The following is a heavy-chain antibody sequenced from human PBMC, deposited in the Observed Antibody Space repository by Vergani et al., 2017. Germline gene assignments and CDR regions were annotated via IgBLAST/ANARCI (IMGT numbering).Heavy chain of an antibody. V-gene: IGHV3-13*01. D-gene: IGHD6-13*01. CDR3: ARDAPGSREFDY. CDR1: GFTFSSYD. Sequence: VQLVESGGGVVQPGRSLRLSCAASGFTFSSYDMHWVRQATGKGLEWVSAIGTAGDTYYPGSVKGRFTISRENAKNSLYLQMNSLRAGDTAVYYCARDAPGSREFDYWGQGTLVTVSS. J-gene: IGHJ4*02. CDR2: IGTAGDT.